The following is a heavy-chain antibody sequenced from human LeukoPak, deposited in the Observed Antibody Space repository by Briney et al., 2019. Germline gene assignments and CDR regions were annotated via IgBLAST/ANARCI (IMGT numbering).Heavy chain of an antibody. J-gene: IGHJ4*02. CDR3: ARHHYNWNDVGSTFDY. Sequence: GASLKISCKGSGYSFTSYWIGWVRQMPGKGPEWMGIIYPGDSDTRYSPSFQGQVTISADKSISTAYLQWSSLKASDTAMYYCARHHYNWNDVGSTFDYWGQGTLVTVSS. V-gene: IGHV5-51*01. CDR2: IYPGDSDT. CDR1: GYSFTSYW. D-gene: IGHD1-20*01.